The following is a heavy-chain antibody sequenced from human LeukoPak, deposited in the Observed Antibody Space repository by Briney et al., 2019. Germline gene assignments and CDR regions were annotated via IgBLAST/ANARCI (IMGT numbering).Heavy chain of an antibody. J-gene: IGHJ6*02. CDR1: GFTFSSNW. CDR3: AKEITGGLDV. CDR2: INRDGSRT. D-gene: IGHD3-16*01. Sequence: QPGGSLRLSCAASGFTFSSNWMHWVRQVPGKGLVWVSRINRDGSRTDYADSVKGRFTISRDNPKNTLYLHMNSLRAEDTAVYYCAKEITGGLDVWGPGTTVIVSS. V-gene: IGHV3-74*01.